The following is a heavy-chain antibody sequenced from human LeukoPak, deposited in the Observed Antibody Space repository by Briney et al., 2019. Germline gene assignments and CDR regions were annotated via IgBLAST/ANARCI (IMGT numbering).Heavy chain of an antibody. CDR1: GYTFTGYY. CDR2: INPNSGGT. Sequence: ASVKVSCKASGYTFTGYYMHWVRQAPGQGLEWMGWINPNSGGTNYAQKFQGRVTMTRDTSISTAYMELSRLRSDGTAVYYCARVLVGAPYNWFDPWGQGTLVTVSS. V-gene: IGHV1-2*02. D-gene: IGHD1-26*01. CDR3: ARVLVGAPYNWFDP. J-gene: IGHJ5*02.